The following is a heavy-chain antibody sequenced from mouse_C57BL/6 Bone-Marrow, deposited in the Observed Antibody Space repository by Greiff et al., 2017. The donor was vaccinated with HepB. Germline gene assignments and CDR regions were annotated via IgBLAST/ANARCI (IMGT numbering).Heavy chain of an antibody. J-gene: IGHJ4*01. CDR2: INPSTGGT. V-gene: IGHV1-43*01. CDR1: GYSFTGYY. CDR3: ASLYGCYYYAMDY. D-gene: IGHD2-2*01. Sequence: EVQLQQSGPELVKPGASVKISCKASGYSFTGYYMHWVKQSSEKSLEWIGEINPSTGGTSYNQKFKGKATLTVDKSSSTAFMQLKSLTSEDSAVYYCASLYGCYYYAMDYWGQGTSVTGSS.